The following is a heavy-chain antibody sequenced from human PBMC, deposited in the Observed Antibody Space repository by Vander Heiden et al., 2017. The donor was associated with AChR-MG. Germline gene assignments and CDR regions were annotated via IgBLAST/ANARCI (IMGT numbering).Heavy chain of an antibody. Sequence: QLQLQESGPGLVKPSETLSLTCTVSGGSITSSCYYWGWIRQPPGKGLEWIGSIFYSGSTFYNPSLKSRVTISVDTSKNQFSLKLSSVTAADTAVYYCAAIPSYSSSPLGAEYFQHWGQGTLVTVSS. J-gene: IGHJ1*01. CDR1: GGSITSSCYY. D-gene: IGHD6-6*01. V-gene: IGHV4-39*01. CDR2: IFYSGST. CDR3: AAIPSYSSSPLGAEYFQH.